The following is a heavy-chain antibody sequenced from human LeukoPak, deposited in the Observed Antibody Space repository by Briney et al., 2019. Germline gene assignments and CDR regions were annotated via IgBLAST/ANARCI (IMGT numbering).Heavy chain of an antibody. CDR3: AHINTQRSVDY. CDR2: IYWGDDK. J-gene: IGHJ4*02. D-gene: IGHD6-25*01. V-gene: IGHV2-5*02. CDR1: GFSLSTSGVG. Sequence: SGPTLVKPTQTLTLTCSFSGFSLSTSGVGVGWIRQSPGKALEWLAFIYWGDDKRYRPSLKRRLTITKDTSKNRVVLTMTNMDPVATATYYCAHINTQRSVDYWGQGTLVTVSS.